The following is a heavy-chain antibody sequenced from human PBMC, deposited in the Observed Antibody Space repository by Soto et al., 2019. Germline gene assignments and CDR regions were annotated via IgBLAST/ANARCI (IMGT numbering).Heavy chain of an antibody. J-gene: IGHJ4*02. Sequence: EVQLLESGGGLVQPGGSLRLSCAASGFTFSSYAMSWVRQAPGKGLEWVSAISGSGGSTYYADSVKGRFTISRDNSKNALYLQMNSMRAEDTAVYYCAKHDYDLWSGYPEYYFDYWGQGTLVTVSS. CDR3: AKHDYDLWSGYPEYYFDY. D-gene: IGHD3-3*01. CDR2: ISGSGGST. CDR1: GFTFSSYA. V-gene: IGHV3-23*01.